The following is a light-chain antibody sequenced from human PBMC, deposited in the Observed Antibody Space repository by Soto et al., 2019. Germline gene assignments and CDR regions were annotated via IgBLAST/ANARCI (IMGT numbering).Light chain of an antibody. J-gene: IGKJ1*01. V-gene: IGKV3-20*01. CDR3: QQYGSSPWT. Sequence: EIVLTQSPGTLSFSPGERATLSCRASQSVSSSYLAWHQQKPGQAPRLLIYAASRRATGIPDRFSGSGSGTDFTLTISRLEPEDFAVYYCQQYGSSPWTFGQGTKVDI. CDR2: AAS. CDR1: QSVSSSY.